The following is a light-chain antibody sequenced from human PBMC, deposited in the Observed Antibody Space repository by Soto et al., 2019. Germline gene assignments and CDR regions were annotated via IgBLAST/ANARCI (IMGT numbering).Light chain of an antibody. CDR3: LQRNTYTWT. Sequence: DIQMTQSPSSLSASVGDRVIITCRASQGIGDDLGWYQQKPGKAPMPLIYAASSLPSGVPSRFSGRGAKTDFTLTIRRVQPDDFAYYFYLQRNTYTWTFSPGTKVEVK. CDR2: AAS. J-gene: IGKJ1*01. CDR1: QGIGDD. V-gene: IGKV1-17*01.